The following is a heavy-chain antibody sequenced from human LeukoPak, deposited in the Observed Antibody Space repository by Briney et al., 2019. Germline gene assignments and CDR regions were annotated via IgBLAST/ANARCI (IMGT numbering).Heavy chain of an antibody. CDR2: MYSSGTT. V-gene: IGHV4-4*07. Sequence: SETLSLTCTVSGGSISGYYRSWIRQPAGKGLEWIGRMYSSGTTNYNPSLRSRVTMSVDTSKNQFSLKLNSVTAADTAAYYCARSYCSSTMCYSHLDYWGQGTLVTVSS. CDR1: GGSISGYY. CDR3: ARSYCSSTMCYSHLDY. D-gene: IGHD2-2*01. J-gene: IGHJ4*02.